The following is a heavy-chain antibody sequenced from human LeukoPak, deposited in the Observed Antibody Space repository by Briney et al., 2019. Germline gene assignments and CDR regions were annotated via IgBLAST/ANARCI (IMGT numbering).Heavy chain of an antibody. Sequence: PGGSLRLSCAASGFTFSSYSMNWVRQAPGKGLEWVSSISSSSIYIYYADSLKGRFTISRDNAKNSPYLQMNSLRAEDTAVYYCAELGITMIGGVWGKGTTVTISS. CDR3: AELGITMIGGV. CDR1: GFTFSSYS. V-gene: IGHV3-21*01. D-gene: IGHD3-10*02. J-gene: IGHJ6*04. CDR2: ISSSSIYI.